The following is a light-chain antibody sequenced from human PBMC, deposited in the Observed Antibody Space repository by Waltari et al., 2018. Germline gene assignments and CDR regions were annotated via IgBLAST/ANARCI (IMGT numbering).Light chain of an antibody. Sequence: DIQMTQSPSSLSASVGDSVTITCRASQSISSYLNWYQQKPGKAPKLLIYAASSLQSGVPSRFSGSGSGTDFTLTITGLQPEDIATYYCQQHDHLPFTFGPGTKVDIK. CDR3: QQHDHLPFT. CDR2: AAS. V-gene: IGKV1-39*01. J-gene: IGKJ3*01. CDR1: QSISSY.